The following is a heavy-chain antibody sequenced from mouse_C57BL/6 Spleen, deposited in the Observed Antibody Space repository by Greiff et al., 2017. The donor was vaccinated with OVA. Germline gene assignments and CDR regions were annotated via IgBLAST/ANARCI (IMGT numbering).Heavy chain of an antibody. D-gene: IGHD2-3*01. CDR3: ARKEGHGYYGFAY. J-gene: IGHJ3*01. Sequence: QVQLQQSGPGLVAPSQSLSITCTVSGFSLTSYAISWVRHPPGKGLEWLGVILTGGGTNYTSALKSSLNISKDNSKSQVFLKRNSLQTDDTARYYGARKEGHGYYGFAYWGQGTLVTVSA. CDR1: GFSLTSYA. V-gene: IGHV2-9-1*01. CDR2: ILTGGGT.